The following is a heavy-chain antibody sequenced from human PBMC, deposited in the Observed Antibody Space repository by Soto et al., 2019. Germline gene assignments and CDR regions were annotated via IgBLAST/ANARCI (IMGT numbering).Heavy chain of an antibody. CDR3: ARAMAPFDY. CDR2: IYQTGST. J-gene: IGHJ4*02. Sequence: SEPLPLRYTVDGVSFSGYYWSWIRQPPGKGLEWIGEIYQTGSTNYNPSLKSRVTISVDKSKNQFSLKLNSVTAADTAVYFCARAMAPFDYWGQGTLVTVSS. V-gene: IGHV4-34*01. CDR1: GVSFSGYY. D-gene: IGHD5-18*01.